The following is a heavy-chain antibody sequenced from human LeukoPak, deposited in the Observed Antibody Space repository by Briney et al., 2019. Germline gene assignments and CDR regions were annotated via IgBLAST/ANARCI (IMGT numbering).Heavy chain of an antibody. CDR2: INPNSGGT. CDR3: AIAGGGSDAFDI. CDR1: GYTFTAYY. J-gene: IGHJ3*02. Sequence: GASVKVSCKASGYTFTAYYIHWVRQAPGQGLEWMGRINPNSGGTSYAQKFQGRVTMTRDTSISTAYMELSRLRSDDTVVYYCAIAGGGSDAFDIWGQGTMVTGSS. V-gene: IGHV1-2*05. D-gene: IGHD2-15*01.